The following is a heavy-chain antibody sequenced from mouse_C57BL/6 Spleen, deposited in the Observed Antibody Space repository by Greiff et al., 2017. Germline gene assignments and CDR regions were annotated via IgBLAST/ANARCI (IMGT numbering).Heavy chain of an antibody. CDR1: GYTFTSYW. V-gene: IGHV1-50*01. CDR3: ESSDFVSMATKYAMDY. CDR2: IDPGGGCT. J-gene: IGHJ4*01. D-gene: IGHD2-1*01. Sequence: VQLQQPGAELVKPGASVKMSCKASGYTFTSYWIHWVKQRPGQGLEWIGEIDPGGGCTNYNQKFKGKATLTVDTSSSSAYMQLSSLTSEDSAVYYCESSDFVSMATKYAMDYWGQGTSVTVSS.